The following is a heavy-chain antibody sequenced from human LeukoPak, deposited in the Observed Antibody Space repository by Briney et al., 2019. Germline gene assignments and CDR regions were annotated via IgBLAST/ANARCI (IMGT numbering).Heavy chain of an antibody. CDR3: ARAVPYTAMVTGAFDI. J-gene: IGHJ3*02. V-gene: IGHV4-30-2*01. CDR1: GGSISSGGYY. D-gene: IGHD5-18*01. Sequence: SQTLSLTCTVSGGSISSGGYYWSWIRQHPGKGLEWIGYIYHSGSTYYNPSLKSRVTISVDRSKNQFSLKLSSVTAADTAVYYCARAVPYTAMVTGAFDIWGQGTMVTVSS. CDR2: IYHSGST.